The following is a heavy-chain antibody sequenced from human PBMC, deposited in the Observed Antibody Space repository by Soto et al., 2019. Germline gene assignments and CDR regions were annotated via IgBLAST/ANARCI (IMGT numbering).Heavy chain of an antibody. J-gene: IGHJ5*02. CDR1: GYTFTSYG. V-gene: IGHV1-18*04. CDR3: ARDPRENCESYDKWLIDP. CDR2: ISAYNGNT. D-gene: IGHD3-22*01. Sequence: QVQLVQSGAEVKKPGASVKVSCKASGYTFTSYGISWVRQAPGQGLEWMGWISAYNGNTNYAQKLQGRVTMTTDTSTSTAYMELRSLRSDDTAVYYCARDPRENCESYDKWLIDPWGQGTLVTVSS.